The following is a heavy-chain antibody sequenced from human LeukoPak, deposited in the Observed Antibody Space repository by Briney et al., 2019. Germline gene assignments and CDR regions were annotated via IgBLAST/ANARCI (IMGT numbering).Heavy chain of an antibody. CDR1: GGTFSSYA. Sequence: SVKVSCKASGGTFSSYAISWVRQAPGQGLEWMGGIIPIFGTANYAQKFQGRVTITTDESTSTAYMELSSLRSEDTAVYYCARAHPLNSYSNHAYYFDYWGQGTLVTVS. CDR3: ARAHPLNSYSNHAYYFDY. J-gene: IGHJ4*02. CDR2: IIPIFGTA. D-gene: IGHD4-11*01. V-gene: IGHV1-69*05.